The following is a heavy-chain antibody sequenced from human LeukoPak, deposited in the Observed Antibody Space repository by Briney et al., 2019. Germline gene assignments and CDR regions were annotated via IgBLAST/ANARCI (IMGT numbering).Heavy chain of an antibody. Sequence: SETLSLTCAVSGGSISSGGYSWSWIRQPPGKGLEWIGYIYYSGSTYYNPSLKSRVTISVDTSKNQFSLKLSSVTAADTAVYYCARYVVVAARRFAFDIWGQGTMVSVSS. V-gene: IGHV4-30-4*07. CDR3: ARYVVVAARRFAFDI. D-gene: IGHD2-15*01. J-gene: IGHJ3*02. CDR2: IYYSGST. CDR1: GGSISSGGYS.